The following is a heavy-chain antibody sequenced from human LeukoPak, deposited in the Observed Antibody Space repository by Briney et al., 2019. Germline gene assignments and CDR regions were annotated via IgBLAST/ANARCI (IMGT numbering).Heavy chain of an antibody. J-gene: IGHJ4*02. Sequence: PSETLSLTCNVSGGSISSDYWNWIRQPPGKGLEWIGYVYTSGSTNYNPSLKSRVTISEDTSKNQFSLKLSSVTAADTAVYYCARSVVLPPRFVVWGQGTLVTVSS. V-gene: IGHV4-4*09. D-gene: IGHD4/OR15-4a*01. CDR1: GGSISSDY. CDR2: VYTSGST. CDR3: ARSVVLPPRFVV.